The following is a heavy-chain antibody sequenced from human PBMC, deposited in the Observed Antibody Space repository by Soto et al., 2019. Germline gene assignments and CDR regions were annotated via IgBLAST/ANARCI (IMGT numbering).Heavy chain of an antibody. Sequence: QLQLQESGSGLVKPSQTLSLTGAVSGGSISSGGYSWSWIRQPPGKGLERIGYVYHSGSTYDNPSLKSRATIPVDRSKNQFSLKLSSVTAADTAVYYCASGLVTTLHYWGQGTLVTVSS. CDR3: ASGLVTTLHY. CDR2: VYHSGST. J-gene: IGHJ4*02. D-gene: IGHD4-17*01. V-gene: IGHV4-30-2*01. CDR1: GGSISSGGYS.